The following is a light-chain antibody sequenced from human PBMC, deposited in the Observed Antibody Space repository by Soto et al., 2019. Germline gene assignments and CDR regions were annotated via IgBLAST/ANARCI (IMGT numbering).Light chain of an antibody. V-gene: IGLV2-11*01. CDR2: DVT. J-gene: IGLJ2*01. CDR1: SSDVGSYNY. Sequence: QSALTQPRSVSGSPGQSLTISCTGASSDVGSYNYVSWYQQYPGKAPKLIIYDVTKRPSGVPDRFSGSKSGNTASLTISGLQAADEADYYCCSYAGNYILVFGGGTKLTVL. CDR3: CSYAGNYILV.